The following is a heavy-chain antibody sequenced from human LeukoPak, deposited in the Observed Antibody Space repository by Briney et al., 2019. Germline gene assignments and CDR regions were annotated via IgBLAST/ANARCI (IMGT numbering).Heavy chain of an antibody. D-gene: IGHD2-21*01. J-gene: IGHJ4*02. CDR1: GYSIGSGHY. Sequence: SETLSLTCSVSGYSIGSGHYWGWIRQPPGKGLEWIGSMYQTGSSYYSPSLKSRVTISLDTSKNQISLKLTFVTAADTAFYFCARENVVAQGTFDYWGQGALVTVSS. CDR3: ARENVVAQGTFDY. V-gene: IGHV4-38-2*02. CDR2: MYQTGSS.